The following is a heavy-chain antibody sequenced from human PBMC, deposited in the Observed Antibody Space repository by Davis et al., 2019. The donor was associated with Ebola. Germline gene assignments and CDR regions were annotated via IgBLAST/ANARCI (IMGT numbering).Heavy chain of an antibody. Sequence: GGSLRLSCAVSGFTFSSYWMHWVRQSPGKGLEWVAVISDDGDKKDYADSVNGRFTISRDNFKDTLYLQMNNLGGEDTAVYFCARDGTDYCDNHNCRQFDDWGQGTLVTVSS. D-gene: IGHD4/OR15-4a*01. V-gene: IGHV3-30-3*01. J-gene: IGHJ4*02. CDR2: ISDDGDKK. CDR3: ARDGTDYCDNHNCRQFDD. CDR1: GFTFSSYW.